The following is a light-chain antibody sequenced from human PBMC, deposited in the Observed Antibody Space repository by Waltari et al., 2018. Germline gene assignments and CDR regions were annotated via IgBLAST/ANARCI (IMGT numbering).Light chain of an antibody. Sequence: QSALTQPPSASGSPGQSVTISCTGTSSDVGAYNYVSWYQQYPDKAPKLMIYEVTKRPSGAPHLFSGSKSGNTASLTVSGLQAEDEADYYCISYAGNNKYVLGAGTKVTVL. V-gene: IGLV2-8*01. CDR2: EVT. J-gene: IGLJ1*01. CDR1: SSDVGAYNY. CDR3: ISYAGNNKYV.